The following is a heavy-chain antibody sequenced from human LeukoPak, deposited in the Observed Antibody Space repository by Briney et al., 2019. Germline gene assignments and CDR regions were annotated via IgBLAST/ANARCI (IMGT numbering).Heavy chain of an antibody. J-gene: IGHJ1*01. CDR1: GFSLSTSGVS. V-gene: IGHV2-5*02. CDR2: IYWDDDK. Sequence: ESGPTLVRPTQTLTLTCTFSGFSLSTSGVSVGWIRQPPGKALEWLALIYWDDDKRYSPSLKSKLTITKDTSKNQVVLTMTNMDPVDTATYYCAHSNSARYPLYFQNWGQGTLVTVSS. D-gene: IGHD1-26*01. CDR3: AHSNSARYPLYFQN.